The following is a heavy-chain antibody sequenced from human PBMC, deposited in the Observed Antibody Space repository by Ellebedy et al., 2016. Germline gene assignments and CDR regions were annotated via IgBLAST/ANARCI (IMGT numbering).Heavy chain of an antibody. J-gene: IGHJ4*02. V-gene: IGHV3-23*01. CDR1: GFTFSSYA. Sequence: GESLKISCAASGFTFSSYAMSWVRQAPGKGLEWVSSISNTGGSTYYADSVKGLFTISRDNSKNTLYLQMNSLRAEDTAVYYCAKDSGPGIAVAGRGHYFDYWGQGTLVTVSS. CDR2: ISNTGGST. CDR3: AKDSGPGIAVAGRGHYFDY. D-gene: IGHD6-19*01.